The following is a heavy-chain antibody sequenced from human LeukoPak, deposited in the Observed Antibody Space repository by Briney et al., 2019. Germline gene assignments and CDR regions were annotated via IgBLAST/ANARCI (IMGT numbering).Heavy chain of an antibody. V-gene: IGHV3-53*05. J-gene: IGHJ4*02. Sequence: GGSLRLSCAASGFTVSSNYMNWVRQAPGKGLEWVSVIYSGGSTYYADSVKGRFTISRDNSKNTLYLQMNSLRAEDTAVYYCAKDPGYCAGGSCYYTDNWGQGTLVTVSS. CDR2: IYSGGST. D-gene: IGHD2-15*01. CDR1: GFTVSSNY. CDR3: AKDPGYCAGGSCYYTDN.